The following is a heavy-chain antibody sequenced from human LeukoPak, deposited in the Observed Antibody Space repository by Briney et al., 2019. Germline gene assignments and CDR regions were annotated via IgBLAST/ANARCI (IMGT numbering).Heavy chain of an antibody. V-gene: IGHV3-23*01. J-gene: IGHJ4*02. CDR2: INGSGGKT. D-gene: IGHD2-8*01. CDR3: AKRGTI. Sequence: GGTLRLSCAASGFTFSSYGMSWVRQAPGKGLEWVSDINGSGGKTYYAESVKGRFTISRDNSKNTLYLQMISLRDEDTAVYYCAKRGTIWGQGTLVTVSS. CDR1: GFTFSSYG.